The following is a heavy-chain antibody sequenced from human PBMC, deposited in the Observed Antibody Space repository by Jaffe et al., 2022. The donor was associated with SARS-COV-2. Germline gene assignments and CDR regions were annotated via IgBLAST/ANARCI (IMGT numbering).Heavy chain of an antibody. D-gene: IGHD3-22*01. CDR1: GFTLSSHW. CDR3: ARQSTMTRSAFDV. J-gene: IGHJ3*01. V-gene: IGHV3-7*03. Sequence: EVQLVESGGGLVQPGGSLRLPCVASGFTLSSHWMSWVRQAPGGGLEWVAQTKPDGSEKYYVGSVKGRFTISRDNAKNSLYLQMNDLRVEDTAVYYCARQSTMTRSAFDVWGRGTVVTVSS. CDR2: TKPDGSEK.